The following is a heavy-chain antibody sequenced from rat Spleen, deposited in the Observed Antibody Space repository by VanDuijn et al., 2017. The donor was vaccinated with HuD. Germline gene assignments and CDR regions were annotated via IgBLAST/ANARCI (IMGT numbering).Heavy chain of an antibody. CDR1: GFTFSNYD. J-gene: IGHJ2*01. Sequence: EVQLVESGGGLVQPGRSLKLSCAASGFTFSNYDMAWVRQAPTVGLEWVASISPSGGSTYYLDSVKGRFTVSRDNTTSTLYLQMDSLRSEDTATYYCARHPDYSNYFDYWGQGVMVTVSS. CDR2: ISPSGGST. CDR3: ARHPDYSNYFDY. V-gene: IGHV5-25*01. D-gene: IGHD1-1*01.